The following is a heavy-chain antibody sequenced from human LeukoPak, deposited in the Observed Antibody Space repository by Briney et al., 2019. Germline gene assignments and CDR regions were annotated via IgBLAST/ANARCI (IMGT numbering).Heavy chain of an antibody. CDR3: ARGLTSYYDSSGYW. CDR1: GFTFSSYE. D-gene: IGHD3-22*01. CDR2: ISGLGNTK. J-gene: IGHJ4*02. Sequence: GGALRLSCAASGFTFSSYEMNWVGQAPGKGVEGSSYISGLGNTKYYADSVKGRFAISRDNEKNSLYLQMNSLRAEDTAVYYCARGLTSYYDSSGYWGGQGTLVTVSS. V-gene: IGHV3-48*03.